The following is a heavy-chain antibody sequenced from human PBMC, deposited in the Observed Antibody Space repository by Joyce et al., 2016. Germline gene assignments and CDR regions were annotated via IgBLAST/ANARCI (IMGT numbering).Heavy chain of an antibody. CDR1: GFDFSIYD. Sequence: QGELVESGGDMAQSGRSLRLSCEASGFDFSIYDMQWVRQVPGKGLGWVSLISYDGSDEYYADSMKGRFSISRDNSKNTLYLQMNSLKSEDTAVYYCARDRKGTQVTQTVVDITPDACDLWGRGTMVTVAS. J-gene: IGHJ3*01. CDR3: ARDRKGTQVTQTVVDITPDACDL. D-gene: IGHD3-22*01. V-gene: IGHV3-30*03. CDR2: ISYDGSDE.